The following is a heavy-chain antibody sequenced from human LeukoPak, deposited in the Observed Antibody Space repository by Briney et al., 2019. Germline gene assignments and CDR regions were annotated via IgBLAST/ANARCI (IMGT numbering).Heavy chain of an antibody. V-gene: IGHV3-21*04. D-gene: IGHD6-6*01. CDR2: ISSSSSYI. CDR3: AKGTHSSSSPYFDL. Sequence: GGSLRLSCSASGFTFSSYSMNWVRQAPGKGLEWVSSISSSSSYIYYADSVKGRFTISRDNAKNSLYLQMNSLRAEDMALYYCAKGTHSSSSPYFDLWGRGTLVTVSS. J-gene: IGHJ2*01. CDR1: GFTFSSYS.